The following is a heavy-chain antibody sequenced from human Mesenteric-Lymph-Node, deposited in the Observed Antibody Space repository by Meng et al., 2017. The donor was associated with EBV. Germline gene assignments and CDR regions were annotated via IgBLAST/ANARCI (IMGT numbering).Heavy chain of an antibody. V-gene: IGHV4-4*02. CDR2: IYHSGST. CDR1: VDSISSVTYW. J-gene: IGHJ4*02. CDR3: ARALFSSTWYKSFYFDS. D-gene: IGHD6-13*01. Sequence: VQLQESGPGLVNPSGTLSLTCAVAVDSISSVTYWWSWVRQSPGKGLECIGEIYHSGSTNYNPSLKSRVTMSVDKSKNQFSLTLSSVTAADTAVYYCARALFSSTWYKSFYFDSWGQGTLVTVSS.